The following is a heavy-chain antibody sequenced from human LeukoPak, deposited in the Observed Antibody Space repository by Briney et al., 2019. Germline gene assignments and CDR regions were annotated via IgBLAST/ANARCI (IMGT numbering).Heavy chain of an antibody. CDR1: GFTFSDYY. Sequence: PGGSLRLSCAASGFTFSDYYMSWIRQAPGKGLEWVSYISSSGSTIYYADSVKGRFTISRDNAKNSLYLQMNSLRAEDTAVYYCARAGDVLRYFDWLSSYDAFDIWGQGTMVTVSS. J-gene: IGHJ3*02. D-gene: IGHD3-9*01. CDR2: ISSSGSTI. V-gene: IGHV3-11*01. CDR3: ARAGDVLRYFDWLSSYDAFDI.